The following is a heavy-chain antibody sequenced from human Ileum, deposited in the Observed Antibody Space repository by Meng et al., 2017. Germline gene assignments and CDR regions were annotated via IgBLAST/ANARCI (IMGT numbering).Heavy chain of an antibody. CDR3: ATHSYGHKRPFQY. D-gene: IGHD5-18*01. V-gene: IGHV3-23*01. CDR2: ISGAGDFI. Sequence: GESLKISCEASGFTFSAYSMSWVRQAPGKGLEWVSAISGAGDFIYYADSAKGRSTTSRDNSKNTLYLQMNGLRAEDTAVYYCATHSYGHKRPFQYWGQGTLVTVSS. J-gene: IGHJ4*02. CDR1: GFTFSAYS.